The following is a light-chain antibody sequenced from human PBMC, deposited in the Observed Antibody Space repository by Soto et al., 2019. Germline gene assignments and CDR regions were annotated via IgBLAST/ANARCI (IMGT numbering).Light chain of an antibody. CDR3: QQYGSSPT. J-gene: IGKJ1*01. V-gene: IGKV3-20*01. Sequence: EIVLKQSPGTLSLSPGERATLSCRASQSVRSSYLAWYQQKRGQDPRLLIYGASSRATGIPDRFSGSGSGTDFTLTISRLQPEDFGVYICQQYGSSPTFGQGTKV. CDR2: GAS. CDR1: QSVRSSY.